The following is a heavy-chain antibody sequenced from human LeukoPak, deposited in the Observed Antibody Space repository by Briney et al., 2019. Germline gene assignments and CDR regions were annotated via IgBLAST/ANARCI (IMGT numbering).Heavy chain of an antibody. CDR3: ARAVTSSSSWYKWVNWFDP. J-gene: IGHJ5*02. V-gene: IGHV4-39*07. CDR1: GGSISSSNYY. D-gene: IGHD6-13*01. Sequence: SETLSLTCTVSGGSISSSNYYWGWIRQPPGKGLECIGSVHYSGNTYYNPSLKSRVTISVDTSKNQFSLKLSSVTAADTAVYYCARAVTSSSSWYKWVNWFDPWGQGTLVTVSS. CDR2: VHYSGNT.